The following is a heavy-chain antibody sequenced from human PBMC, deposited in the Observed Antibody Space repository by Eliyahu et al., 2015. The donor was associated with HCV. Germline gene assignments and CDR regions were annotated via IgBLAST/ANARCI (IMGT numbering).Heavy chain of an antibody. CDR1: GYTFSVYY. D-gene: IGHD2-15*01. V-gene: IGHV1-2*02. Sequence: QVQLVQSGAEVKKPGASVKVSCKASGYTFSVYYVHWVRQAPGQGLEWMGWINPNSGGTNYASISTAYMELSRLTSDDTAVYYCARSRLDCSGGDCYFYGLDVWGLGTTVTVSS. CDR2: INPNSGGT. J-gene: IGHJ6*02. CDR3: ARSRLDCSGGDCYFYGLDV.